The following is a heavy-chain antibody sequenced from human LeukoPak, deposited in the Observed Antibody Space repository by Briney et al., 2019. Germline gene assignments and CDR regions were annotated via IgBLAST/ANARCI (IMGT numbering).Heavy chain of an antibody. CDR2: IYHSGST. V-gene: IGHV4-30-2*01. J-gene: IGHJ6*02. CDR1: GGSISSGGYS. Sequence: PSQTLSLTCAVSGGSISSGGYSWSWIRQPPGKGLEWIGYIYHSGSTYYNPSLKSRVTISVDRSKNQFSLKLSSVTAADTAVYYCARDLIFGVVIKGVYYYYGMDVRGQGTTVTVSS. CDR3: ARDLIFGVVIKGVYYYYGMDV. D-gene: IGHD3-3*01.